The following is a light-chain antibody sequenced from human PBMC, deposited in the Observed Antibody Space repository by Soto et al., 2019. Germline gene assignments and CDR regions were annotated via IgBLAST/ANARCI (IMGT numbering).Light chain of an antibody. CDR3: QQYVSTPVT. Sequence: IVLAQSPGTLSLSPGGRAPLSCRASQSVSSSYLAWYQQKPGQAPRLLLYGATSRATGIPDRFSGSGSGTDFTLTISRLEPEDFAVYSCQQYVSTPVTFGQGTKVDIK. CDR1: QSVSSSY. J-gene: IGKJ1*01. V-gene: IGKV3-20*01. CDR2: GAT.